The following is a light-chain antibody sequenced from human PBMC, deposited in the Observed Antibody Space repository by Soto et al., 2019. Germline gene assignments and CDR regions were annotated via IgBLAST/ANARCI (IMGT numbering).Light chain of an antibody. Sequence: QLVLTQPPSVSGVPGQRVTISCTGSSSNIGAGYDVHWYQQLPGTAPKLLIYGNSNRPSGVPDRFSGSKSGTSASLAITGLQAEDESDYYCQSYDSSLSVVFGGGTKATVL. CDR3: QSYDSSLSVV. J-gene: IGLJ2*01. CDR2: GNS. V-gene: IGLV1-40*01. CDR1: SSNIGAGYD.